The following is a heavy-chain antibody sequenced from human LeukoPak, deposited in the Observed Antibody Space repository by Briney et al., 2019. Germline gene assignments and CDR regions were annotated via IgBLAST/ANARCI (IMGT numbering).Heavy chain of an antibody. V-gene: IGHV4-59*01. Sequence: SETLSLTCTVSSGSISSYYWSWIRQPPGKGLEWIGYIYYSGSTNYNPSLKSRVTISVDTSKNQFSLKLSSVTAADTAVYYCARAGGYSYGPVFFDYWGQGTLVTVSS. D-gene: IGHD5-18*01. J-gene: IGHJ4*02. CDR1: SGSISSYY. CDR3: ARAGGYSYGPVFFDY. CDR2: IYYSGST.